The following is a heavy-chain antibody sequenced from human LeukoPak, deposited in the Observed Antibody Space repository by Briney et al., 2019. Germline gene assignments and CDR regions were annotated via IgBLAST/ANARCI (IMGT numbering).Heavy chain of an antibody. V-gene: IGHV1-3*01. CDR2: INAGNGNT. J-gene: IGHJ4*02. CDR1: GYTFTSYA. CDR3: ARGDRDFWTLSIAYYFDY. D-gene: IGHD3-3*01. Sequence: ASVKVSCKASGYTFTSYAMHWVRQAPGQRLEWMGWINAGNGNTKYSQKFQGRVTITRDTSASTAYMELSSLRSEDTAVYYCARGDRDFWTLSIAYYFDYWGQGTLVTVPS.